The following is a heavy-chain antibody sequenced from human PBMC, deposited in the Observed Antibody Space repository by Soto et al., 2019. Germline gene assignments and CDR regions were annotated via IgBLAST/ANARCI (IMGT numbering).Heavy chain of an antibody. Sequence: GGSLRLSCAASGFTFSSYAMHWVRQAPGKGLEWVAVISYDGSNKYYADSVKGRFTISRDNSKNTLYLQMNSLRAEDTAVYYCARGYYGSGSYDYGMDVWGQGTTVTVSS. CDR2: ISYDGSNK. D-gene: IGHD3-10*01. V-gene: IGHV3-30-3*01. J-gene: IGHJ6*02. CDR1: GFTFSSYA. CDR3: ARGYYGSGSYDYGMDV.